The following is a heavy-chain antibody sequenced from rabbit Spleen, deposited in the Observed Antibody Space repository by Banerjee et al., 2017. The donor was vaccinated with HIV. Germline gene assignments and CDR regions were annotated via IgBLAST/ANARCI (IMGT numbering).Heavy chain of an antibody. J-gene: IGHJ6*01. CDR1: GFTLSSYY. D-gene: IGHD6-1*01. CDR2: LDPMFTFLT. Sequence: QEQLEESGGDRVKPGASLILTCKVSGFTLSSYYMCWVRQSPGKGLEWIACLDPMFTFLTYYANWAKGRFTISKTSSTTVALQMTSLTAADTATYFCARIPRYYTHGYRGYTYAAVFNLWGPGTLVTVS. V-gene: IGHV1S45*01. CDR3: ARIPRYYTHGYRGYTYAAVFNL.